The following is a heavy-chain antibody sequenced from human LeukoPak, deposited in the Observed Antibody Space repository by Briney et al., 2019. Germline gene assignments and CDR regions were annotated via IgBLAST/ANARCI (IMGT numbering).Heavy chain of an antibody. V-gene: IGHV1-24*01. Sequence: ASVKVSCKVSGYTLTELSMHWVRQAPGKGLEWMGGFDPEDGETIYAQKFQGRVTMTEDTSADAAYMELSSLGSEDTAVYYCATRYGVAAADFDYWGQGTLVTVSS. CDR3: ATRYGVAAADFDY. CDR1: GYTLTELS. CDR2: FDPEDGET. D-gene: IGHD6-13*01. J-gene: IGHJ4*02.